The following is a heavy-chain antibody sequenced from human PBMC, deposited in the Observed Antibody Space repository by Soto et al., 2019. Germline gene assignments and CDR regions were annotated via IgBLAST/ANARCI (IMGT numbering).Heavy chain of an antibody. Sequence: SETLSLTCAVYGGSFSSYYWNWIRQPPGKGLEWIGEIDHSGYPNYNPSLKSRVTISVDTTKNQFSLRLAYLSAADTAVYYCARVRDWFDPWGQGTLVTVSS. V-gene: IGHV4-34*01. CDR1: GGSFSSYY. CDR2: IDHSGYP. J-gene: IGHJ5*02. CDR3: ARVRDWFDP. D-gene: IGHD3-3*01.